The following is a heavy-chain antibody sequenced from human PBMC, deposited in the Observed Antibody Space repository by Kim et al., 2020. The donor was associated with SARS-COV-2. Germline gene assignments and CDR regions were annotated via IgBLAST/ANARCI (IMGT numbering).Heavy chain of an antibody. CDR2: ISWNSGSI. CDR3: AILLTPDNYYGMDV. V-gene: IGHV3-9*01. D-gene: IGHD2-21*01. J-gene: IGHJ6*02. CDR1: GFTFDDYA. Sequence: GGSLRLSCAASGFTFDDYAMHWVRQAPGKGLEWVSGISWNSGSIGYADSVKGRFTISRDNAKNSLYLQMNSLRAEDTALYYCAILLTPDNYYGMDVWGQGTTVTVSS.